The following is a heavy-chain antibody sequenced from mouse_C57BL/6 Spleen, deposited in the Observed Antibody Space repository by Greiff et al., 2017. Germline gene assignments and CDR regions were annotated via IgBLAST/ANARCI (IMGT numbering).Heavy chain of an antibody. CDR3: ARSDPPY. Sequence: VQLQESGAELARPGASVKMSCKASGYTFTSYTMHWVKQRPGQGLAWIGYINPSSGYTKSNQKFKDKATLTADKSSSTAYMQLSSLTSEDSAVYYCARSDPPYWGQGTLVTVSA. J-gene: IGHJ3*01. V-gene: IGHV1-4*01. CDR2: INPSSGYT. CDR1: GYTFTSYT.